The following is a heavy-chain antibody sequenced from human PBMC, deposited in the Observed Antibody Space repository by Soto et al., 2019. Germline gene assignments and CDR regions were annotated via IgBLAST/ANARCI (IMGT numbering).Heavy chain of an antibody. CDR1: GFTFSSYG. J-gene: IGHJ6*02. Sequence: PGGSLRLSCAASGFTFSSYGMHWVRQAPGKGLEWVAVIWYDGSNKYYADSVKGRFTISRDNSKNTLYLQMNSLRAEDTAVYYCARDEDYSNPAGYYYYYGMDVWGQGATVTVSS. CDR3: ARDEDYSNPAGYYYYYGMDV. D-gene: IGHD4-4*01. CDR2: IWYDGSNK. V-gene: IGHV3-33*01.